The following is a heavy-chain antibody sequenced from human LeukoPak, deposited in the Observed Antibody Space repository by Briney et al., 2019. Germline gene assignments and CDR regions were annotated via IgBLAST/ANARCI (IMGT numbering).Heavy chain of an antibody. CDR3: AISSGSYSYGAFDI. V-gene: IGHV4-4*07. Sequence: SETLSLTCTVSGGSISSYYWSWIRQPAGKGLEWIGRIYTSGSTNYNPSPKSRVTMSVGTSKNQFSLKLSSVTAADTAVYYCAISSGSYSYGAFDIWGQGTMVTVSS. D-gene: IGHD1-26*01. J-gene: IGHJ3*02. CDR2: IYTSGST. CDR1: GGSISSYY.